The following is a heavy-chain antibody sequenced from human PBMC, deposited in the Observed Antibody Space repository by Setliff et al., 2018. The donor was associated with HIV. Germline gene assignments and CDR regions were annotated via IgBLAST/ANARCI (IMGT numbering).Heavy chain of an antibody. CDR2: ISDSGNT. J-gene: IGHJ4*02. V-gene: IGHV4-34*01. D-gene: IGHD2-8*01. Sequence: SETLSLTCAVYGGSFSAYSWSWIRQPPGKGLEWIGEISDSGNTNYNPSLKSRVTISVDMSKNQFSLKLSSVTAADTAVYYCATGLIMAADYWGQGSLVTVTS. CDR3: ATGLIMAADY. CDR1: GGSFSAYS.